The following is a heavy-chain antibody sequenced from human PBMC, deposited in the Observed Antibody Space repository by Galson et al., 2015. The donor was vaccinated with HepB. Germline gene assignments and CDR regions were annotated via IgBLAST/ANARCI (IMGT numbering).Heavy chain of an antibody. V-gene: IGHV1-69*13. D-gene: IGHD1-26*01. J-gene: IGHJ5*02. CDR2: IIPIFGTA. CDR3: ARDWTRGSGSYYRVWFDP. CDR1: GGTFSSYA. Sequence: SVKVSCKASGGTFSSYAISWVRQAPGQGLEWMGGIIPIFGTANYAQEFQGRVTITADESTSTAYMELSSLRSDDTAVYYCARDWTRGSGSYYRVWFDPWGQGTLVTVSS.